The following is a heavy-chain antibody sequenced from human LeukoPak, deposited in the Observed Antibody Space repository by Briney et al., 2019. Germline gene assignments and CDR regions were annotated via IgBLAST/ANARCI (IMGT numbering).Heavy chain of an antibody. Sequence: GGSLRLSCAVSGFTFSDYYMNWIRQAPGKELECVAYISSSGGTIQYADSVKGRFTVSRDNAKKSLYLQMSSLRAEDTAVYCCAAWFGDLLHSWGQGTLVTVSS. J-gene: IGHJ4*02. V-gene: IGHV3-11*01. D-gene: IGHD3-10*01. CDR2: ISSSGGTI. CDR3: AAWFGDLLHS. CDR1: GFTFSDYY.